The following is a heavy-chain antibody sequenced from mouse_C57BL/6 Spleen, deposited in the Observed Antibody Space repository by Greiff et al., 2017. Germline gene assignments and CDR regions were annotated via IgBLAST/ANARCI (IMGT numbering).Heavy chain of an antibody. Sequence: QVQLQQPGAELVRPGASVKLSCKASGYTFTSYWMDWVRQRPGQGLEWIGNIYPSDSETHYNQKFKDKATLTVDKSSSTAYMQLSSLTSEDSAVYSCAGRLRREDWFAYWGQGTLVTVSA. V-gene: IGHV1-61*01. J-gene: IGHJ3*01. CDR3: AGRLRREDWFAY. CDR2: IYPSDSET. CDR1: GYTFTSYW. D-gene: IGHD2-4*01.